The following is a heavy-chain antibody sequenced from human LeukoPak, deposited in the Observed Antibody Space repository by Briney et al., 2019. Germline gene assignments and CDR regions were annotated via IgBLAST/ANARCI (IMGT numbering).Heavy chain of an antibody. J-gene: IGHJ4*02. CDR2: VYSSGSA. CDR1: GGSITGYY. V-gene: IGHV4-4*08. Sequence: PSETLSLTCTVSGGSITGYYWSWIRQPPGKGLEWIGHVYSSGSASYNPSLRSRVSMSVDTSKNQFSLKLTSVTAAGTAVYFCARYGGSPASYLDYWGRGTLVTASP. D-gene: IGHD6-6*01. CDR3: ARYGGSPASYLDY.